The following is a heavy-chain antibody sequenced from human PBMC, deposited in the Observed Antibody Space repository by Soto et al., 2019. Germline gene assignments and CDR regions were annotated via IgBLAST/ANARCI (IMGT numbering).Heavy chain of an antibody. CDR3: ARYNSYGRDY. V-gene: IGHV4-59*01. J-gene: IGHJ4*02. Sequence: SETLSLTCTVSGTSISSYYWSCIRQPPGKGLEWIANIHYSGTTNYNPSLASRVTLSVDTSKNQFSLKMTSVTAADRAMYFCARYNSYGRDYWGRGTLVPVSS. CDR1: GTSISSYY. D-gene: IGHD1-1*01. CDR2: IHYSGTT.